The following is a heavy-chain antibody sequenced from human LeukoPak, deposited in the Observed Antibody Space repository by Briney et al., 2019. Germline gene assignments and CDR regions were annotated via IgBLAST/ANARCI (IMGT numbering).Heavy chain of an antibody. J-gene: IGHJ4*02. CDR2: ISDTEYS. CDR3: AREGNQISTGYPRNFDH. Sequence: SETLSLTCSISGPSHTDDDVYGSWISQSPGKGLEWIGYISDTEYSSYNPSVRSRVTISLDTSKNQFSLELTSVTPADTALYYCAREGNQISTGYPRNFDHWGQGILVTVSS. CDR1: GPSHTDDDVY. V-gene: IGHV4-61*08. D-gene: IGHD3-9*01.